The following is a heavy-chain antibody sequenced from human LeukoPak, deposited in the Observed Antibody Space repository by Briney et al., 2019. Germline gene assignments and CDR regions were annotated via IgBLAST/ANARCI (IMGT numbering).Heavy chain of an antibody. CDR1: GFTFSSYG. Sequence: GGSLRLSCAASGFTFSSYGMHWVRQAPGKGLEWVAVIWYDGSNKYYADSVKGRFTISRDNSENTLYLQMNSLRAEDTAVYYCARVLDPSNAFDIWGQGTMVTVSS. CDR2: IWYDGSNK. J-gene: IGHJ3*02. CDR3: ARVLDPSNAFDI. V-gene: IGHV3-33*01. D-gene: IGHD3-9*01.